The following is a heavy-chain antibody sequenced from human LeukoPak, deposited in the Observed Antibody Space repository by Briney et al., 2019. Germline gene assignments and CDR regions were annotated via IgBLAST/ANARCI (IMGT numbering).Heavy chain of an antibody. CDR1: GFTFSSYA. D-gene: IGHD4-11*01. V-gene: IGHV3-23*01. CDR2: IGAGGTFT. J-gene: IGHJ4*02. Sequence: GGSLRLSCTASGFTFSSYAMNWVRQAPGKGLEWVSGIGAGGTFTYYADSVKGRFTISRDNSRNTLYLQMNSLRADDTAVYYCAKDLDYTTNGYYFDYWGQGTLVTVSS. CDR3: AKDLDYTTNGYYFDY.